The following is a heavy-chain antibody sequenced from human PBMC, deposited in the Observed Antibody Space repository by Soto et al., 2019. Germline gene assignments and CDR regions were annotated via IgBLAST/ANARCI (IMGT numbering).Heavy chain of an antibody. D-gene: IGHD2-2*01. V-gene: IGHV3-74*01. Sequence: EVQLVESGGGLVQPGGSLRLSCAASGFTFSGDWMHWVRQGAGKGLVWVSRINMDGSSTNYADSVKGRFTICRDNAKNTLYLQMNSLRVDDTAVYYCARGPRGLYHHDYWGQGALVTVSS. J-gene: IGHJ4*02. CDR1: GFTFSGDW. CDR2: INMDGSST. CDR3: ARGPRGLYHHDY.